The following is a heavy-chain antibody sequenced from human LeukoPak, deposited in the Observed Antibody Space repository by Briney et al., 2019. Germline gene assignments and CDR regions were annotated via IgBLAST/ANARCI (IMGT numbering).Heavy chain of an antibody. CDR1: GGSFSGYY. D-gene: IGHD3-16*01. Sequence: SETLSLTCAVYGGSFSGYYWSWIHQPPGKGLEWIGEINHSGSTNYNPSLKSRVTISVDTSKNQFSLKLSSVTAADTAVYYCARGRWGFQRKYYFDYWGQGTLVTVSS. CDR3: ARGRWGFQRKYYFDY. J-gene: IGHJ4*02. CDR2: INHSGST. V-gene: IGHV4-34*01.